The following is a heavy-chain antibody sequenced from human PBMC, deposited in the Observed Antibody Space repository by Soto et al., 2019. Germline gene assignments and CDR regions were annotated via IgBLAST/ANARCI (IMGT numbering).Heavy chain of an antibody. CDR3: AKFRITGTTGYFDY. Sequence: PGGSLRLSCGASGFTFSIYGMHWVRQAPGKGLEWVAVISYDGSNKYYADSVKGRFTISRDNSKNTLYLQMNSLRAEDTAVYYCAKFRITGTTGYFDYWGQGTLVTVSS. D-gene: IGHD1-7*01. CDR1: GFTFSIYG. J-gene: IGHJ4*02. CDR2: ISYDGSNK. V-gene: IGHV3-30*18.